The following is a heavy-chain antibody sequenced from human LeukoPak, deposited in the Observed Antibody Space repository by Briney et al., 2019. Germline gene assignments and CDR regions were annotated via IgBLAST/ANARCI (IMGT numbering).Heavy chain of an antibody. CDR3: ASLGGDCYSNCEFDP. V-gene: IGHV4-39*07. D-gene: IGHD2-21*02. CDR1: GGSISSSSYY. J-gene: IGHJ5*02. Sequence: SETLSLTCTVSGGSISSSSYYWGWIRQPPGKGLEWIGSIYYSGSTYCNPSLKSRVTISVDTSKNQFSLKLSSVTAADTAVYYCASLGGDCYSNCEFDPWGQGTLVTVSS. CDR2: IYYSGST.